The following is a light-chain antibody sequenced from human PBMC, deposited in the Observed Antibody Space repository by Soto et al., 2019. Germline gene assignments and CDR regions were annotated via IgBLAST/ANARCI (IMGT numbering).Light chain of an antibody. Sequence: ELVMTQSPATVSVSPGEGATLSCRASQTISNDLAWYQQKPGQAPRLLIYGASTRATGVPARFSGGGSGTEFTLTISSLQSEDFAFYYCQQNNKWPPVTFGGGTKVEIK. CDR1: QTISND. CDR2: GAS. J-gene: IGKJ4*01. V-gene: IGKV3-15*01. CDR3: QQNNKWPPVT.